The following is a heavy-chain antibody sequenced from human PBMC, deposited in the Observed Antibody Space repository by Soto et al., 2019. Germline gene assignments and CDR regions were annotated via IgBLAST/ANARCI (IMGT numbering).Heavy chain of an antibody. J-gene: IGHJ4*02. CDR1: GFTFSSYG. Sequence: QVQLVESGGGVVQPGRSLRLSCAASGFTFSSYGMHWVRQAPGKGLEWVAVISYEGSNKYYADSVKGRFTISRDNSKNTVSLQMNSLRAEDTAVYYCAKDFSGWYGSSEYGFWGQGTLVTVSS. V-gene: IGHV3-30*18. CDR2: ISYEGSNK. CDR3: AKDFSGWYGSSEYGF. D-gene: IGHD6-19*01.